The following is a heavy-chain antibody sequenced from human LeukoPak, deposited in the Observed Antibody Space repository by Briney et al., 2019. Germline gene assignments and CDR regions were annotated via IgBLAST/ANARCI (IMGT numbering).Heavy chain of an antibody. Sequence: PGGSLRLTCAASGFTFSGSAMSWVRQAPGEGLEWVSLISYSGANSYYTDSVRGRFTISRDNSKSTLYLQMNSLRAEDTAVYYCARASGDSSGYPMYYFDYWGQGTLVTVSS. CDR3: ARASGDSSGYPMYYFDY. CDR2: ISYSGANS. D-gene: IGHD3-22*01. CDR1: GFTFSGSA. V-gene: IGHV3-23*01. J-gene: IGHJ4*02.